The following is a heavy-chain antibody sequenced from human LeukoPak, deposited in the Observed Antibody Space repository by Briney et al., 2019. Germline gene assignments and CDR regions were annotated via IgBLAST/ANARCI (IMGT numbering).Heavy chain of an antibody. CDR2: ISGSGGST. V-gene: IGHV3-23*01. D-gene: IGHD3-22*01. Sequence: WGSLRLFCAASGFTFSSYAMSWVRQAPGKGLEWVSAISGSGGSTYYADSVKGRFTISRDNSKNTLYLQMNSLRAEDTAVYYCAKALYYYDSSAITWGQGTLVTVSS. CDR3: AKALYYYDSSAIT. J-gene: IGHJ5*02. CDR1: GFTFSSYA.